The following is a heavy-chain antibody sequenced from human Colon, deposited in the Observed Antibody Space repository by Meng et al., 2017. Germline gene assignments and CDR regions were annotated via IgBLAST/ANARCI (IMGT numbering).Heavy chain of an antibody. Sequence: QVQLAQSGAELKKPGASVKVSCTTSGYTFTAYFIHWVRQAPGQGLVWMGWFNPNSGATNYAQNFQGRVTMTRATSATTAYMELSSLRSDDTAMYYCARGDRSQSSSPPGYWGQGTLVTVSS. J-gene: IGHJ4*02. D-gene: IGHD6-13*01. CDR1: GYTFTAYF. CDR2: FNPNSGAT. CDR3: ARGDRSQSSSPPGY. V-gene: IGHV1-2*02.